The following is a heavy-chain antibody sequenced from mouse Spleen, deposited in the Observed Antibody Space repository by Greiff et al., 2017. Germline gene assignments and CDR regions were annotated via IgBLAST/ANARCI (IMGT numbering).Heavy chain of an antibody. V-gene: IGHV5-12-2*01. CDR2: ISNGGGST. CDR1: GFTFSSYT. Sequence: DVMLVESGGGLVQPGGSLKLSCAASGFTFSSYTMSWVRQTPEKRLEWVAYISNGGGSTYYPDTVKGRFTISRDNAKNTLYLQMSSLKSEDTAMYYCARKYYYAMDYWGQGTSVTVSS. CDR3: ARKYYYAMDY. J-gene: IGHJ4*01.